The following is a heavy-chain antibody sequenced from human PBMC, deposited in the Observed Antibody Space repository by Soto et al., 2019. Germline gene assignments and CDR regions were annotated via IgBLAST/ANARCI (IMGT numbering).Heavy chain of an antibody. J-gene: IGHJ6*02. CDR2: ISYDGSNK. D-gene: IGHD2-2*01. CDR1: GFTFSNNA. Sequence: QVPLVESGGGVVQPGRSLRLSCAASGFTFSNNAMDWVRQAPGKGLEWVAVISYDGSNKYIAESVKGRFTISRDNSKNTLSLQMNSPRVEDTAVYYCARGTTTAAFSAMDVWGQGPTVTVSS. CDR3: ARGTTTAAFSAMDV. V-gene: IGHV3-30-3*01.